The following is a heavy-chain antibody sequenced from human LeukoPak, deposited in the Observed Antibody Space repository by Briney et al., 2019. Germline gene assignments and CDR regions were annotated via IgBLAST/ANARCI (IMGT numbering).Heavy chain of an antibody. J-gene: IGHJ4*02. D-gene: IGHD5-24*01. CDR3: ARGEEKATITGLDS. Sequence: PGGSLRLSCAASGFNFDDYGMTWVRQAPGKGLEWVSAITSSSSYIYYAASVKGRFTISRDNAENSLYLQMNGLRAEDTAVYFCARGEEKATITGLDSWGQGTLVTVSS. CDR1: GFNFDDYG. CDR2: ITSSSSYI. V-gene: IGHV3-21*01.